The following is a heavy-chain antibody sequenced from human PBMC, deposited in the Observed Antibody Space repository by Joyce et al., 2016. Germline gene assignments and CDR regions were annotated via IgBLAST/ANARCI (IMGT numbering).Heavy chain of an antibody. D-gene: IGHD1-7*01. J-gene: IGHJ5*02. V-gene: IGHV1-8*01. CDR2: MNPSNGNT. Sequence: QVQLVQSGAEVKKPGASVKVSCKASGYTFTSYDINWVRQATGQGLEWMGWMNPSNGNTDFAQKFQGRVSMTRNTSISTAYRELSGLRSEDTAVDYCAREAVTGTDLWGQGTLVTVSS. CDR3: AREAVTGTDL. CDR1: GYTFTSYD.